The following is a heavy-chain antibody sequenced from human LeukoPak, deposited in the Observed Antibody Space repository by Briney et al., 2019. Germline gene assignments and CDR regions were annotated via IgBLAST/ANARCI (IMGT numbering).Heavy chain of an antibody. V-gene: IGHV4-39*01. CDR1: GGSISSSSYY. Sequence: SETLSLTCTVSGGSISSSSYYWGWIRQPPGKGLEWIGSIYFSGSTYYNPSLKSRVTISVDTSKNQFSLKLSSVTAADTAVYYCARCSLYCSSTSCYSYYYYYMDVWGKGTTVTVSS. CDR3: ARCSLYCSSTSCYSYYYYYMDV. CDR2: IYFSGST. D-gene: IGHD2-2*02. J-gene: IGHJ6*03.